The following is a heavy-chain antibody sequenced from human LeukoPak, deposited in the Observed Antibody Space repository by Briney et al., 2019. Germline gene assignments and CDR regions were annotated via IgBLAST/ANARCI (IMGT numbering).Heavy chain of an antibody. Sequence: GGSLRLSCGTSGFIFSSYWMNWVRQAPGKGLEWVASIKEDGSEKYYVDSVKGRFNISRDNAKNSLYLQMNSLRAEDTAVYYCAREKKQWLVRDDFDYWGQETLITVSS. CDR1: GFIFSSYW. CDR3: AREKKQWLVRDDFDY. D-gene: IGHD6-19*01. V-gene: IGHV3-7*01. CDR2: IKEDGSEK. J-gene: IGHJ4*02.